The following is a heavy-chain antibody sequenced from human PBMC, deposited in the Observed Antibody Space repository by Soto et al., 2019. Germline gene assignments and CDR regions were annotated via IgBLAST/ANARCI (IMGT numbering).Heavy chain of an antibody. V-gene: IGHV3-64D*06. D-gene: IGHD2-21*02. J-gene: IGHJ3*02. CDR3: VKDLAHCSGDCYLLDDAFDI. CDR2: ISSNGGST. CDR1: GFTFSSYA. Sequence: PGGSLRLSCSASGFTFSSYAMHWVRQAPGKGLEYVSAISSNGGSTYYADSVKGRFTISRDNSKNTLYLQMSSLRAEDTAVYYCVKDLAHCSGDCYLLDDAFDIWGQGTMVTVSS.